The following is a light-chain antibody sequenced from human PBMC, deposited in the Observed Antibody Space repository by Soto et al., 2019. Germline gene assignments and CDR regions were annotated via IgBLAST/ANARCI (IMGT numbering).Light chain of an antibody. J-gene: IGKJ4*01. CDR3: HQSFSDPPLS. V-gene: IGKV1-39*01. CDR1: QSVSTY. Sequence: DIQLTQSPSSLSASVGDRVTITCRASQSVSTYLNWYRQKPGEAPKLLIRAASSLEDGVPSRFSGSGSGTVFPLTINSLHHEDFANFYCHQSFSDPPLSFCGGTRVEVK. CDR2: AAS.